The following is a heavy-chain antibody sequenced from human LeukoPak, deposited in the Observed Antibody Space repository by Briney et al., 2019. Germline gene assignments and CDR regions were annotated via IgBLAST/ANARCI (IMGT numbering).Heavy chain of an antibody. V-gene: IGHV3-30-3*01. Sequence: GRSLRLSCAASAFTLSHYAMHWVRQAPGKGLEWVAIMSYDGSNKYYADSVKGRFTISRNNSKNTLYLQMNSLRAEDTAVYYCAKGPPFDYWGQGTLVTVSS. J-gene: IGHJ4*02. CDR1: AFTLSHYA. CDR2: MSYDGSNK. CDR3: AKGPPFDY.